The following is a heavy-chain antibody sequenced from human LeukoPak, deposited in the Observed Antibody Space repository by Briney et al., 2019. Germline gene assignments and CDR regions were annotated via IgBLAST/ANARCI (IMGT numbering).Heavy chain of an antibody. CDR1: GYTFTGYY. Sequence: ASVKVSCKASGYTFTGYYMHWVRQAPGQGLEWMGWINPNSGGTNYAQKFQGRVAMTRDTSISTAYMELSRLRSDDTAVYYCARDRGYSGYDSYFDYWGQGTLVTVSS. J-gene: IGHJ4*02. D-gene: IGHD5-12*01. V-gene: IGHV1-2*02. CDR2: INPNSGGT. CDR3: ARDRGYSGYDSYFDY.